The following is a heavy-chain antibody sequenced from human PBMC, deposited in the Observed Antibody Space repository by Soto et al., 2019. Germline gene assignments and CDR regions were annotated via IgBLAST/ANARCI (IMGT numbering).Heavy chain of an antibody. J-gene: IGHJ6*02. Sequence: PGGSLRLSCAASGFTFSSYAMSWFRQAPGKGLEWVSAISGSGGSTYYADSVKGRFTISRDNSKNTLYLQMNSLRAEDTAVYYCAKGSMIVVAWGYYYYYGMDVWGQGTTVTVSS. V-gene: IGHV3-23*01. CDR1: GFTFSSYA. D-gene: IGHD3-22*01. CDR2: ISGSGGST. CDR3: AKGSMIVVAWGYYYYYGMDV.